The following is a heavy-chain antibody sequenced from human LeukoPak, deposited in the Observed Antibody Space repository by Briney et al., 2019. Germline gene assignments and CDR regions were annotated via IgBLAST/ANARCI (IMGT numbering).Heavy chain of an antibody. D-gene: IGHD3-16*01. CDR3: ARSGPYVWLTALNY. J-gene: IGHJ4*02. V-gene: IGHV4-30-4*01. CDR2: IYYSGST. CDR1: GGSISSGDYY. Sequence: SETLSLTCTVSGGSISSGDYYWSWIRQPPGKGLEWIGYIYYSGSTYYNPSLKSRVTISVDTSKNQFSLKLSSVTAADTAVYYCARSGPYVWLTALNYWGQGTLVTVSS.